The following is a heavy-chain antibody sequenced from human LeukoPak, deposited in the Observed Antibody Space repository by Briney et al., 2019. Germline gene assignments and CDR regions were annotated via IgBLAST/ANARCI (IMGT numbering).Heavy chain of an antibody. V-gene: IGHV3-48*03. CDR2: ISSSSSTI. CDR1: GFTFSSYE. J-gene: IGHJ4*02. CDR3: ARDWGSMPDY. D-gene: IGHD3-16*01. Sequence: QPGGSLRLSCAASGFTFSSYEMNWVRQAPGKGLEWVSYISSSSSTIYYADSVKGRFTISRDNAKNSLYLQMNSLRAEDTAVYYCARDWGSMPDYWGQGTLVTVSS.